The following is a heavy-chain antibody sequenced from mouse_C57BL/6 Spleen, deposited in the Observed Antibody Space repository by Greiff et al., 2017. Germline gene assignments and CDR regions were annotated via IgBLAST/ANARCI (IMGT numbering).Heavy chain of an antibody. CDR2: IHPNSGST. CDR1: GYTFTSYW. V-gene: IGHV1-64*01. D-gene: IGHD3-2*02. J-gene: IGHJ2*01. Sequence: VQLQQPGAELVKPGASVKLSCKASGYTFTSYWMHWVKQRPGQGLEWIGMIHPNSGSTNYNEKFKSKATLTVDKSSSTAYMQLSSLTSEDSAFYYCAISSSGHYFDYWGQGTTLTVSS. CDR3: AISSSGHYFDY.